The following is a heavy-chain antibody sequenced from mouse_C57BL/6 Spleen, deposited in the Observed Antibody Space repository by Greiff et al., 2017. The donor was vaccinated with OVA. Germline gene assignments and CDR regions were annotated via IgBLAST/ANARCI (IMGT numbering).Heavy chain of an antibody. CDR2: IWSDGST. CDR1: GFSLTSYG. CDR3: ARHYYGSSYWYFDV. D-gene: IGHD1-1*01. J-gene: IGHJ1*03. Sequence: VQLVESGPGLVAPSQSLSITCTVSGFSLTSYGVHWVRQPPGTGLEWLVVIWSDGSTTYNSALKSRLSISKDNSKSQVFLKMNSLQTDDTAMYYCARHYYGSSYWYFDVWGTGTTVTGAS. V-gene: IGHV2-6-1*01.